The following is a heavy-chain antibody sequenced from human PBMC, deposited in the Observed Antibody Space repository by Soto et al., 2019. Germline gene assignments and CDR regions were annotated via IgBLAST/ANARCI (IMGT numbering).Heavy chain of an antibody. V-gene: IGHV3-23*01. CDR1: GFTFSSYA. Sequence: EVQLLESGGGLVQPGGSLRLSCAASGFTFSSYAMSWVRQAPGKGLEWVSAISGSGGSTYYEDSVKGRFTISRDNSKNALYLQLNSLRAEDTAVYYCAKISSGWTVCDYWGQGTLVTVSS. J-gene: IGHJ4*02. D-gene: IGHD6-19*01. CDR2: ISGSGGST. CDR3: AKISSGWTVCDY.